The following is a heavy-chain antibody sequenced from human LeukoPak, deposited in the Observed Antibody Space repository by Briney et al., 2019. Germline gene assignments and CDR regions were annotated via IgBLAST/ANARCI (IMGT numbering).Heavy chain of an antibody. D-gene: IGHD3-10*01. V-gene: IGHV4-59*12. J-gene: IGHJ6*03. CDR3: ARGFGEFFSYYYYYMDV. CDR2: IYNGGST. Sequence: SETLSLTCSVSGGSISNYYWSWIRQSPGKGPEWIGYIYNGGSTNYNPSLKSRVTISVDTSKNQFSLKLSSVTAADTAVYYCARGFGEFFSYYYYYMDVWGKGTTVTISS. CDR1: GGSISNYY.